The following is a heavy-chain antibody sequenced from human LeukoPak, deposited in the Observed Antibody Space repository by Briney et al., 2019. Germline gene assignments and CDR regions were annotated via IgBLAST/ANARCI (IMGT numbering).Heavy chain of an antibody. J-gene: IGHJ4*02. Sequence: PPGGSLRLSCAASGFTFDDYAMHWVRQVPGKGLEWISGISWNSGSIGYADSVKGRFTISRDNAKNSLYLQMNSLRAEDTAFYYCAKDRRSSSWYGTFFDYWGQGTLVTVSS. D-gene: IGHD6-13*01. CDR3: AKDRRSSSWYGTFFDY. CDR2: ISWNSGSI. V-gene: IGHV3-9*01. CDR1: GFTFDDYA.